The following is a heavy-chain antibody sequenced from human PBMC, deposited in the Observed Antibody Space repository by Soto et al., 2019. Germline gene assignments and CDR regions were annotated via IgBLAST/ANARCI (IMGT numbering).Heavy chain of an antibody. CDR2: ISSSGSTI. Sequence: GGSLRLSCAASGFTFSDYYMSWIRQAPGKGLEWVSYISSSGSTIYYADSVKGRFTISRDNAKNSLYLQMNSLRAEDTAVYYCASRRGYCSGGSCRGHAFDIWGQGTMVTVSS. D-gene: IGHD2-15*01. V-gene: IGHV3-11*01. CDR3: ASRRGYCSGGSCRGHAFDI. CDR1: GFTFSDYY. J-gene: IGHJ3*02.